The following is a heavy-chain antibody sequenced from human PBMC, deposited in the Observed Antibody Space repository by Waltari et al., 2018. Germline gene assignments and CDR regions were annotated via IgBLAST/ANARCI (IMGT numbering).Heavy chain of an antibody. CDR2: INHSGST. V-gene: IGHV4-34*01. Sequence: QVQLQQWGAGRLKPSETLSLTCAVYGGSFSGYYWSWIRQPPGKGLEWIGEINHSGSTNYNPSLKSRVTISVDTSKNQFSLKLSSVTAADTAVYYCARVASFYYYYGMDVWGQGTTVTVSS. D-gene: IGHD1-7*01. CDR3: ARVASFYYYYGMDV. CDR1: GGSFSGYY. J-gene: IGHJ6*02.